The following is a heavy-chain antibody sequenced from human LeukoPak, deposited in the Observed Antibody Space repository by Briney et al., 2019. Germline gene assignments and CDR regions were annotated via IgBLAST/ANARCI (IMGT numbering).Heavy chain of an antibody. J-gene: IGHJ4*02. CDR3: ARGRRGRYYDSSGYHFDY. CDR2: INHSGSN. D-gene: IGHD3-22*01. Sequence: SETLSLTCAVYGGSFSGYYWSWIRQPPGKGLEWIGEINHSGSNNYNPSLKSRVTISVDTSKNQFSLKLSSVTAADTAVYYCARGRRGRYYDSSGYHFDYWGQGTLVTVSS. CDR1: GGSFSGYY. V-gene: IGHV4-34*01.